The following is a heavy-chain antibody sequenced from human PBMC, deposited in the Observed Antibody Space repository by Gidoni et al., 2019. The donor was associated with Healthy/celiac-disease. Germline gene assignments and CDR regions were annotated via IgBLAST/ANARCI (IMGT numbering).Heavy chain of an antibody. CDR1: GFTFRSYG. V-gene: IGHV3-33*01. CDR3: ARDPEYYGSGDYFDY. CDR2: IWYDGSNK. J-gene: IGHJ4*02. D-gene: IGHD3-10*01. Sequence: QVQLVESGGGVVQPGRSLRLSCAASGFTFRSYGMHWVRQAPGKGLEWVAVIWYDGSNKYYAASVKGRFTISRDNSKNTLYLQMNSLRAEDTAVYYCARDPEYYGSGDYFDYWGQGTLVTVSS.